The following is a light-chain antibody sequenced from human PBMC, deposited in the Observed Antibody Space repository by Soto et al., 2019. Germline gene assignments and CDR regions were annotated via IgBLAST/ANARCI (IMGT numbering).Light chain of an antibody. CDR1: QSISSW. V-gene: IGKV1-5*01. Sequence: DIQMTQSPSSLSASVGDRVIITCRASQSISSWLTWYQQKPGKAPKLLIYAASSLQSGVPSRFSGSGSGTDFTLTISSLQPDDFATYYCQQYNSTPYTFGRGTKVEIK. J-gene: IGKJ2*01. CDR2: AAS. CDR3: QQYNSTPYT.